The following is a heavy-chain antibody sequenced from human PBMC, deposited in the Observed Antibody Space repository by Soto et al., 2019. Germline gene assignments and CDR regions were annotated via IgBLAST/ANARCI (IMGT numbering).Heavy chain of an antibody. D-gene: IGHD5-12*01. V-gene: IGHV1-18*04. CDR1: GDTFTSYG. CDR2: ISAYNGNT. CDR3: AREGQMATAERSRPYYCPMDV. J-gene: IGHJ6*02. Sequence: ASVKVSCKASGDTFTSYGISWVRQAPGEGLEWMGWISAYNGNTNYAQKLQGRVTMTTDTSTSTAYMELRSLRSDDTAVYYCAREGQMATAERSRPYYCPMDVWGPGPTV.